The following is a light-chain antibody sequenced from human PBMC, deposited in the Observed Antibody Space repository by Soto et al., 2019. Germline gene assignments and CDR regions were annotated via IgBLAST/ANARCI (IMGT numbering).Light chain of an antibody. CDR1: QSVSSSY. CDR2: GAS. Sequence: DIVLTQSPGTLSLSPGERAALSCRASQSVSSSYLAWYQQKPGQAPRLLIYGASNRATGIADRFSGSGSGTDFTLTISRLEPEDFAVYYCQRYDNSPLTFGGGTKVDIK. V-gene: IGKV3-20*01. J-gene: IGKJ4*01. CDR3: QRYDNSPLT.